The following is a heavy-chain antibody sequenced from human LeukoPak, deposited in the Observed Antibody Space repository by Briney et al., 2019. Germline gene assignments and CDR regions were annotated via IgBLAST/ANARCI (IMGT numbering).Heavy chain of an antibody. Sequence: VASVKVSCKASGYTFTSYGISWVRQAPGQGLEWMGWISAYNGNTNYAQKLQGRVTMTTDTSTSTAYVELRSLRSDDTAVYYCARTRRTTPYNWFDPWGQGTLVTVSS. CDR1: GYTFTSYG. V-gene: IGHV1-18*01. D-gene: IGHD1-14*01. CDR3: ARTRRTTPYNWFDP. CDR2: ISAYNGNT. J-gene: IGHJ5*02.